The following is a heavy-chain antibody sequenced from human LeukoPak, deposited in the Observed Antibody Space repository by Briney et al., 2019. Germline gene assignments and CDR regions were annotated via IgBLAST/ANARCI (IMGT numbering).Heavy chain of an antibody. CDR2: ISGSGGST. CDR3: AKGGSSWYMFEYYFDY. Sequence: GGSLRLSCAASGFTFSSYAMSWVRQAPGKGLEWVSAISGSGGSTYYADSVKGRFTISRDNSKNTLYLQMNSLRAEDTAVYYCAKGGSSWYMFEYYFDYWGQGTLVTVSS. CDR1: GFTFSSYA. V-gene: IGHV3-23*01. J-gene: IGHJ4*02. D-gene: IGHD6-13*01.